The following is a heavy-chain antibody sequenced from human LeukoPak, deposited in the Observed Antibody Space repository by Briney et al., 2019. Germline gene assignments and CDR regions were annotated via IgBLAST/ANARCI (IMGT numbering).Heavy chain of an antibody. CDR3: ARHSYYYYGMDV. Sequence: PSETLSLTCAVYGGSFTGYYWSWIRQPPGKGLEWIGEISQSGSTNYNPSLKSRVTISVDTSKNQFSLKLSSVTAADTAVYYCARHSYYYYGMDVWGQGTTVTVSS. CDR2: ISQSGST. V-gene: IGHV4-34*01. CDR1: GGSFTGYY. J-gene: IGHJ6*02.